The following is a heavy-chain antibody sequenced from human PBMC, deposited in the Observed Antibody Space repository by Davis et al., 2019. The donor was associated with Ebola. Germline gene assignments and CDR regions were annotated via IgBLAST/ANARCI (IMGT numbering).Heavy chain of an antibody. J-gene: IGHJ6*03. CDR2: IKEDGSEI. D-gene: IGHD2/OR15-2a*01. CDR1: GFTFSRYA. V-gene: IGHV3-7*03. Sequence: GESLKISCAASGFTFSRYAMTWVRQAPAKGLEWVANIKEDGSEINYLGSVRGRFTISRDNAKNSLYLQMNSLRVEDTAVYYCARETVYCNSFDCKSYMDVWGKGTTVTVSS. CDR3: ARETVYCNSFDCKSYMDV.